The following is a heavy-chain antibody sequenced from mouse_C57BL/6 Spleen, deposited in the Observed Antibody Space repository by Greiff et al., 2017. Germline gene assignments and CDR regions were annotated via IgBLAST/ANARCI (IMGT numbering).Heavy chain of an antibody. D-gene: IGHD1-1*01. Sequence: VQLKESGGGLVQPKGSLKLSCAASGFSFNTYAMNWVRQAPGKGLEWVARIRSKSNNYATYYADSVKDRFTISRDDSESMLYLQMNNLKTEDTAMYYCVRHRVVYAMDYWGQGTSVTVSS. V-gene: IGHV10-1*01. J-gene: IGHJ4*01. CDR2: IRSKSNNYAT. CDR3: VRHRVVYAMDY. CDR1: GFSFNTYA.